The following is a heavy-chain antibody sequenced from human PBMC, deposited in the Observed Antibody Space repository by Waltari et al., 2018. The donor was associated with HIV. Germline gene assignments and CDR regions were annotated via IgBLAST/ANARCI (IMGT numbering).Heavy chain of an antibody. Sequence: QLQLQESGSGLVKPSQTLSLTCAVSGGSISSGGYSWTWIRQPPGKGLEWIGYISQSGTTYYNPSLQSRVTMSLDTSKNQFSLKLNAVTAADTAVYYCARSRVDMIRNELDPWGQGTLVTVSS. J-gene: IGHJ5*02. V-gene: IGHV4-30-2*01. D-gene: IGHD3-10*01. CDR3: ARSRVDMIRNELDP. CDR2: ISQSGTT. CDR1: GGSISSGGYS.